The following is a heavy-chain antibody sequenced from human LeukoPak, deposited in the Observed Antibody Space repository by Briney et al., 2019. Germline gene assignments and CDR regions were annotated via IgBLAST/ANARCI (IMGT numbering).Heavy chain of an antibody. CDR2: ISGSGGST. CDR1: GFTFSSYA. J-gene: IGHJ3*02. D-gene: IGHD3-22*01. CDR3: AKDRFYYDSSGIDAFDT. Sequence: PGGSLRLSCAASGFTFSSYAMSWVRQAPGKGLEWVSAISGSGGSTYYADSVKGRFTISRDNSKNTLYLQMNSLRAEDTAVYYCAKDRFYYDSSGIDAFDTWGQGTMVTVSS. V-gene: IGHV3-23*01.